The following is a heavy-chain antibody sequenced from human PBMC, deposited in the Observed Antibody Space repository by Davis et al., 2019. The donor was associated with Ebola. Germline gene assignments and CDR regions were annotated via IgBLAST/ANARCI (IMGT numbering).Heavy chain of an antibody. CDR1: GFTFSSYW. V-gene: IGHV3-7*01. CDR3: ASHTSIAVADGY. Sequence: GESLKISCAASGFTFSSYWMSWVRQAPGKGLEWVANIKQDGSEKYYVDSVKGRFTISRDNAKNSLYLQMNSLRAEDTAVYYCASHTSIAVADGYWGQGTLVTVSS. CDR2: IKQDGSEK. J-gene: IGHJ4*02. D-gene: IGHD6-19*01.